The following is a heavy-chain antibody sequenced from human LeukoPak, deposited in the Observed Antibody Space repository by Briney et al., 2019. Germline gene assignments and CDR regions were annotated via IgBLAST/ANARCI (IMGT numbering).Heavy chain of an antibody. CDR1: GFTFSSYS. D-gene: IGHD5-24*01. J-gene: IGHJ3*02. V-gene: IGHV3-48*01. Sequence: GGSLRLSCAASGFTFSSYSMNWVRQAPGKGLEWVSYISSSSSTIYYADSVKGRFTISKNSLYLQMNSLRAEDTAVYYCAREKMTGDDAFDIWGQGTMVTVSS. CDR3: AREKMTGDDAFDI. CDR2: ISSSSSTI.